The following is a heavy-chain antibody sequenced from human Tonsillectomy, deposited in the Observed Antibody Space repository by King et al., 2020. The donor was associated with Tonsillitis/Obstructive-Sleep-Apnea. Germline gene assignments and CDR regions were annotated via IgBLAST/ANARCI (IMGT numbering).Heavy chain of an antibody. CDR2: IIPMFGIT. D-gene: IGHD3-3*01. V-gene: IGHV1-69*09. CDR3: ARRSYEFPPHYYEYFMDV. J-gene: IGHJ6*03. Sequence: VQLVESGAEVKKPGSSVKVSCKASGGIFSSYGISWVRQAPGQGLEWMGRIIPMFGITNYAQKFQGRVTITADKSTSTAYMELTSLRSEDTAVYYCARRSYEFPPHYYEYFMDVWGKETTVPVSS. CDR1: GGIFSSYG.